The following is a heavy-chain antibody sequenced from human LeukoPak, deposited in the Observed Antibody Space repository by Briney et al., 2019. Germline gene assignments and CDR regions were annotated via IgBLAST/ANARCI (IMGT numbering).Heavy chain of an antibody. V-gene: IGHV1-18*04. Sequence: AVQVSYKASGYTFTGYYMHWLRQAPGQELDGMGWVSVFNGNTNYAQKLQGRVTMTTDTSTSTAYMELSSLRSEDTAVYYCARAEVAYYYDSSGQACGYWGQGTLVTVSS. CDR2: VSVFNGNT. J-gene: IGHJ4*02. CDR1: GYTFTGYY. CDR3: ARAEVAYYYDSSGQACGY. D-gene: IGHD3-22*01.